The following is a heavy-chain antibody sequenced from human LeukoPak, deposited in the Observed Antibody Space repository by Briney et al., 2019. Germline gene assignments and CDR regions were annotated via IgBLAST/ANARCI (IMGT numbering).Heavy chain of an antibody. V-gene: IGHV4-34*01. CDR2: INHSGST. CDR1: GGSFSGYY. CDR3: ARFSEGYQLLYLPSAFDY. J-gene: IGHJ4*02. D-gene: IGHD2-2*02. Sequence: SETLSLTCAVYGGSFSGYYWSWIRQPPGKGLEWIGEINHSGSTNYNPSLKSRVTISVDTSKNQFSLKLSSVTAADTAVYYCARFSEGYQLLYLPSAFDYWGQGTLVTVSS.